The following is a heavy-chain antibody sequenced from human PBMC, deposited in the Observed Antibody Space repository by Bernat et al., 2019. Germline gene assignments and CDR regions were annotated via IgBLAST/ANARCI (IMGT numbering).Heavy chain of an antibody. CDR2: ISSSGSTI. CDR3: ARADYSSGWQVGFYFDY. CDR1: GFTFSSYE. Sequence: EVQLVESGGGLVQPGGSLRLSCAASGFTFSSYEMNWVRQAPGKGLEWVSYISSSGSTIYYADSVKGQFTISRDNAKNSLYLQMNSLRAEDTAVYYCARADYSSGWQVGFYFDYWGQGTLVTVSS. D-gene: IGHD6-19*01. J-gene: IGHJ4*02. V-gene: IGHV3-48*03.